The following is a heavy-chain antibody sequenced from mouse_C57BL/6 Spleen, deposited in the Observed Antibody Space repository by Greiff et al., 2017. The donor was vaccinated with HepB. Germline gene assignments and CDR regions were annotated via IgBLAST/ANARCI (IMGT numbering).Heavy chain of an antibody. CDR1: GFTFSDYG. CDR2: ISSGSSTI. J-gene: IGHJ3*01. Sequence: EVNVVESGGGLVKPGGSLKLSCAASGFTFSDYGMHWVRQAPEKGLEWVAYISSGSSTIYYADTVKGRFTISRDNAKNTLFLQMTSLRSEDTAMYYCARQGYDLWFAYWGQGTLVTVSA. D-gene: IGHD2-14*01. CDR3: ARQGYDLWFAY. V-gene: IGHV5-17*01.